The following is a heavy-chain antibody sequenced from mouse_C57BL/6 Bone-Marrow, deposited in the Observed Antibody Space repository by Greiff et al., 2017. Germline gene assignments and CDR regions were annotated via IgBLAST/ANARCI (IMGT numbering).Heavy chain of an antibody. V-gene: IGHV1-74*01. CDR2: IHPSDSDT. CDR1: GYTFTSYW. J-gene: IGHJ2*01. Sequence: QVQLKQPGAELVKPGASVKVSCKASGYTFTSYWMHWVKQRPGQGLEWIGRIHPSDSDTNYNQKFKGKATLTVDKSSSTVYMELSRLTSEDSAVYFFARHEDPRGGSYFDYWGQGTTLTVSS. CDR3: ARHEDPRGGSYFDY.